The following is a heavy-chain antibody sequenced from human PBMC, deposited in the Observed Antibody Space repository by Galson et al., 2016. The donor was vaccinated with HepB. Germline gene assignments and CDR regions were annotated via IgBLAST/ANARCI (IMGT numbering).Heavy chain of an antibody. Sequence: SLRLSCAASGFTFSDSAMNWVRQAPGKGLEWVSSISVGGGSTYYADAVKGRFTISRDNSKNTLYLQMNSLRAEDTARYYCAKGRLEARGRCDYWGQGNLVTVSS. CDR2: ISVGGGST. CDR1: GFTFSDSA. J-gene: IGHJ4*02. V-gene: IGHV3-23*01. D-gene: IGHD3-22*01. CDR3: AKGRLEARGRCDY.